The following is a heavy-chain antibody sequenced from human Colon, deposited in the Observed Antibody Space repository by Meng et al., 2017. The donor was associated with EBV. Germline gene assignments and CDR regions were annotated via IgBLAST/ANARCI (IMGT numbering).Heavy chain of an antibody. CDR2: IYYSGRT. J-gene: IGHJ4*02. CDR3: ARGDLDGDCYYCLDF. Sequence: QLQLQESGPGLVKPSXXXXLTXXVXGDSVSNKNKYWGWIRQPPGKGLEWIGNIYYSGRTNYNPSLTSRVAISVDTSKNQFSLRLNSVTAADSAIYSCARGDLDGDCYYCLDFWGQGALVTVSS. D-gene: IGHD2-21*02. V-gene: IGHV4-39*07. CDR1: GDSVSNKNKY.